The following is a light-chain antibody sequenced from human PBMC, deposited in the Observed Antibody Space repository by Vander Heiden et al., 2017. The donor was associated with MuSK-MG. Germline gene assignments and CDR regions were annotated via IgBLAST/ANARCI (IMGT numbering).Light chain of an antibody. CDR2: AAS. CDR1: QGISSH. CDR3: QQLNSYPRT. Sequence: DIQLTQSPSFLSAPVGDRVTITCRASQGISSHLAWYQQKPGKAPKLLIYAASILQSGVPSRFSGSGSGTEFTLTVSSLQPEDFATYYCQQLNSYPRTFGQGTKVEIE. V-gene: IGKV1-9*01. J-gene: IGKJ1*01.